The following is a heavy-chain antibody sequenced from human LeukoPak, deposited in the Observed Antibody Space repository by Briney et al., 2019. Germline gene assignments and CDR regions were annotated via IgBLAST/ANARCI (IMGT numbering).Heavy chain of an antibody. Sequence: KPSQTLSLTCTVSGGSISSGTYYWSWIRQPAGKGLEWIGRIYTSGSTNYNPSLKSRVTISVDTSKNQFSLKLSSVTAADTAVYYCARGPVAGNFDYWGQGTLVTVSS. D-gene: IGHD6-19*01. CDR3: ARGPVAGNFDY. CDR2: IYTSGST. J-gene: IGHJ4*02. CDR1: GGSISSGTYY. V-gene: IGHV4-61*02.